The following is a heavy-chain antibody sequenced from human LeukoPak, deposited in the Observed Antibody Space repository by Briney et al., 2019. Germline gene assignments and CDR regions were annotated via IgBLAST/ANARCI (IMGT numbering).Heavy chain of an antibody. CDR1: GFTFSDAW. D-gene: IGHD1-1*01. Sequence: GGSLRLSCAASGFTFSDAWMNWVRQAPGKGLEWVGRIKSKSDGGTTDYAAPVKGRFTISRDGSKDTLYLQMNSLKTEDTAMYYCATGKTDDYYFDYWGQGTLVTVSS. CDR3: ATGKTDDYYFDY. J-gene: IGHJ4*02. V-gene: IGHV3-15*07. CDR2: IKSKSDGGTT.